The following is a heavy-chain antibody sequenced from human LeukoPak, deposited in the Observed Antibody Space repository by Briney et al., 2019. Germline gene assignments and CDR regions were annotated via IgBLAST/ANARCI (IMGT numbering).Heavy chain of an antibody. CDR2: IYYSGST. J-gene: IGHJ6*02. Sequence: SETLPLTCTVSGGSISSYYWSWIRQPPGKGLEWVGYIYYSGSTNYNPSLKSRVTISVDTSKNQFSLKLSSVTAADTAVYYCAREVVVVPAATQTYYYYGMDVWGQGTTVTVSS. CDR3: AREVVVVPAATQTYYYYGMDV. V-gene: IGHV4-59*01. CDR1: GGSISSYY. D-gene: IGHD2-2*01.